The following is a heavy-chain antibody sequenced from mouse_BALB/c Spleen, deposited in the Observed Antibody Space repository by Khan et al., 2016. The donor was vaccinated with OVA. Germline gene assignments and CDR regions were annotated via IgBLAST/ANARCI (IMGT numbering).Heavy chain of an antibody. J-gene: IGHJ3*01. CDR3: ASVDYGYGFAY. D-gene: IGHD1-2*01. CDR2: IRKKASGYTT. V-gene: IGHV7-3*02. Sequence: EVELVESGGGLVEPGGSLRLSCATSGFTFSDYYMSWVRQPPGKALEWLGFIRKKASGYTTEYSASVKGRFTISRDNSQSILYLQMNSLRAEDSATYSCASVDYGYGFAYWGQGTLVTVSA. CDR1: GFTFSDYY.